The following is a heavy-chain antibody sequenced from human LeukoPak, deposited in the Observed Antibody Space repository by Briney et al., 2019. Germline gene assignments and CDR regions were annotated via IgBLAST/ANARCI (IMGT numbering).Heavy chain of an antibody. CDR3: ARGVTDIVVVPRATKRTRFFDF. CDR1: GGFFSNYY. D-gene: IGHD2-2*01. CDR2: IKHSGST. J-gene: IGHJ4*02. Sequence: SSETLSLTCAVNGGFFSNYYWSWIRQPPGKGLDWIGEIKHSGSTNYSPSLKSRVTISVDTSKNQFSLRLSSVTAADTAVYYCARGVTDIVVVPRATKRTRFFDFWGQGIQVTVSS. V-gene: IGHV4-34*01.